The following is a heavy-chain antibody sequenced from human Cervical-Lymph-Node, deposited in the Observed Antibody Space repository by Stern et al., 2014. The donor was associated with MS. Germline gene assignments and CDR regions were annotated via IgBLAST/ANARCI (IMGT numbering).Heavy chain of an antibody. CDR2: IYHSGST. CDR3: ARSSVTTPNAFDI. V-gene: IGHV4-30-2*01. Sequence: VQLVQSGSGLVKPSQTLSLTCAVSGGSISSGGYSWSWIRQPPGKGLEGIGYIYHSGSTYYTPSLKSRVTISVDRSKTQFSLKLSSVTAADTAVYYCARSSVTTPNAFDIWGQGTMVTVSS. J-gene: IGHJ3*02. CDR1: GGSISSGGYS. D-gene: IGHD4-17*01.